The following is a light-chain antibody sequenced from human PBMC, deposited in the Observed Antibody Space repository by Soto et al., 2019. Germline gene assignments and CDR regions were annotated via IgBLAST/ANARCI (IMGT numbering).Light chain of an antibody. Sequence: EIVLTQSPGTLSVSPGERVTLSCRASQSVNSNYLSWYQQRPGQAPRLLIFGASYRATGIPDRFSGSGSGTDFTLTISRLEPEDSAVYYCQQYSSSPPEFTFGPGTKVDSK. CDR3: QQYSSSPPEFT. J-gene: IGKJ3*01. CDR1: QSVNSNY. V-gene: IGKV3-20*01. CDR2: GAS.